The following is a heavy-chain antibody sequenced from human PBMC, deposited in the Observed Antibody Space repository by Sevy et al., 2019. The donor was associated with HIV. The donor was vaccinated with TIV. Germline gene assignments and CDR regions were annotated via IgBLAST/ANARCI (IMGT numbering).Heavy chain of an antibody. V-gene: IGHV4-34*01. D-gene: IGHD6-19*01. J-gene: IGHJ6*02. CDR1: GGSFSGYY. CDR2: INHSGST. Sequence: SETLSLTCAVYGGSFSGYYWSWIRQPPGKGLEWIGEINHSGSTNYNLSLKSRVTISIDTSKNQFSLKLSSVTAADTAVYYCARGGWDYSSGWYYGMDVWGQGTTVTVSS. CDR3: ARGGWDYSSGWYYGMDV.